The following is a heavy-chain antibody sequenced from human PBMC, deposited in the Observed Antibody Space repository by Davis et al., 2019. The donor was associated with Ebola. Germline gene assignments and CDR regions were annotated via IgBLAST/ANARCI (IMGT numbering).Heavy chain of an antibody. V-gene: IGHV5-51*01. CDR1: GYSFTSYW. CDR2: IYPSDSYT. J-gene: IGHJ4*02. D-gene: IGHD6-19*01. CDR3: ARAYRSGWSLGLGGY. Sequence: GESLKISCKGSGYSFTSYWIGWVRQMPGKGLEWMGIIYPSDSYTNYSPSFRGQVTISADKSFSTAYLQWSSLKASDTAIYYCARAYRSGWSLGLGGYWGQGILVTVSS.